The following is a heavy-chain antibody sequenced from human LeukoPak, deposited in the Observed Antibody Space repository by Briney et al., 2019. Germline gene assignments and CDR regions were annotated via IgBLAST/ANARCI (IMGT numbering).Heavy chain of an antibody. CDR1: GGTISSSSYY. CDR3: ASTAMGPGGY. J-gene: IGHJ4*02. Sequence: PSETLSLTCTVSGGTISSSSYYWGWIRQPPGKGLEWIGSIYYSGSTYYNPSLKSRVTISVDTSKNQFSLKLSSVTAADTAVYYCASTAMGPGGYWGQGTLVTVSS. V-gene: IGHV4-39*07. CDR2: IYYSGST. D-gene: IGHD5-18*01.